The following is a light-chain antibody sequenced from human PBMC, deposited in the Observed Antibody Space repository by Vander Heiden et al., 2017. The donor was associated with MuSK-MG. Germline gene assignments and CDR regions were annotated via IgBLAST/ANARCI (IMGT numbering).Light chain of an antibody. CDR1: RSDIGGFHY. CDR3: YAHAGTDVL. V-gene: IGLV2-11*01. CDR2: DVT. J-gene: IGLJ3*02. Sequence: QSALTQPRSVSGSPGQSVTIPCTGTRSDIGGFHYVSWYQQQPDKALILIIYDVTTRPSGVPDRVSGSKSGNTATLTSSGLQADDDSHYYCYAHAGTDVLFGGGTKLTVL.